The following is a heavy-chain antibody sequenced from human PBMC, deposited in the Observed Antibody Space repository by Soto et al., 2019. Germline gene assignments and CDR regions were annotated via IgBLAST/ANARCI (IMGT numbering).Heavy chain of an antibody. V-gene: IGHV1-69*01. CDR2: IIPIFGTA. CDR1: GGTFSSYA. D-gene: IGHD6-19*01. J-gene: IGHJ5*02. Sequence: QVQLVQSGAEVKKPGSSVKVSCKASGGTFSSYAISWVRQAPGQGLEWMGGIIPIFGTANYAQKFQGGVTITADESTSTAYMELSSLRSEDTAVYYCAREERRGIAVAGRGPFDPWGQGTLVTVSS. CDR3: AREERRGIAVAGRGPFDP.